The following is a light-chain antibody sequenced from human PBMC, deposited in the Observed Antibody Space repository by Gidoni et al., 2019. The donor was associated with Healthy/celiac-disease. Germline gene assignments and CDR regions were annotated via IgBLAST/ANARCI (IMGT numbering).Light chain of an antibody. Sequence: QSALTQPASVSGSPGQSITISCTGTSSDVGSYHIFSWYQQHPGKAPNLMIYECSKRPSGVSNRFSGSKSGNTASLTISGLQSDDEADYYCCSYAGSSTFWVFGGGTKLTVL. CDR2: ECS. CDR1: SSDVGSYHI. V-gene: IGLV2-23*03. CDR3: CSYAGSSTFWV. J-gene: IGLJ3*02.